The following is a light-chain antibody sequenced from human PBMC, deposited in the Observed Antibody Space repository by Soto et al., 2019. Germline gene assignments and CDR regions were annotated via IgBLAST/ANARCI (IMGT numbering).Light chain of an antibody. CDR2: DTS. Sequence: EGGLPQSRDTLSSPAGEGAPLSCRASQSVSSYLAWYQQKPGQAPRLLIYDTSTRATGIPARFSGSGSGTDFTLTISRLEPEDFAVYDCQQYGNSPITVGQGTRLAI. J-gene: IGKJ5*01. V-gene: IGKV3-20*01. CDR3: QQYGNSPIT. CDR1: QSVSSY.